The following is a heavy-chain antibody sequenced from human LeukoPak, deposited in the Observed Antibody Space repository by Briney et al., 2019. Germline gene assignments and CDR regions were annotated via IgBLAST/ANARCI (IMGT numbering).Heavy chain of an antibody. CDR1: GFTFSSRDW. D-gene: IGHD3-22*01. CDR2: IKEDGSEK. Sequence: GRSLRLSCVASGFTFSSRDWMTWVRQAPGKGLEWVANIKEDGSEKNYVDSVKGRFTISRDNAKNSVDLEMNSLRAEDTAVYYCAELGITMIVGVWGKGTTVTISS. CDR3: AELGITMIVGV. V-gene: IGHV3-7*01. J-gene: IGHJ6*04.